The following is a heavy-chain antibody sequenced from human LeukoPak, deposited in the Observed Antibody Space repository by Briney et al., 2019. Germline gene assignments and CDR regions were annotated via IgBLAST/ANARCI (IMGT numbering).Heavy chain of an antibody. J-gene: IGHJ5*02. CDR3: ARDRRVGAEGIDP. CDR2: IYHSGST. V-gene: IGHV4-38-2*02. D-gene: IGHD1-26*01. CDR1: GYSISSGYY. Sequence: SETLSLTCAVSGYSISSGYYWGWIRQPPGKGLEWIGSIYHSGSTYYNPSLKSRVTISVDTSKNQFSLKLSSMTAADTAVYYCARDRRVGAEGIDPWGQGTLVTVSS.